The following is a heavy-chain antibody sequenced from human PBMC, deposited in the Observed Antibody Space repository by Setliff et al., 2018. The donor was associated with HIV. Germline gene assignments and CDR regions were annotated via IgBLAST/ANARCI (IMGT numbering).Heavy chain of an antibody. CDR2: INHSGST. D-gene: IGHD1-26*01. V-gene: IGHV4-34*01. CDR3: AGGQGTTSIAY. J-gene: IGHJ4*02. CDR1: GGSFSGYY. Sequence: PSETLSLTCAVYGGSFSGYYWSWIRQPPGRGLEWIGEINHSGSTNYNMSLWSRVTISLDASRNQFSLALISVTAADTAVYYCAGGQGTTSIAYWAQGTLVTVSS.